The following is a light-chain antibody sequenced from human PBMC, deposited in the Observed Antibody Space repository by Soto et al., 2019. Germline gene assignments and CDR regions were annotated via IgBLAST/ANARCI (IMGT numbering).Light chain of an antibody. V-gene: IGKV1-6*01. Sequence: AIQMTQSPSSLSASVGDRVTITCRASQGIRNDLGWYQQKPGKASKLLIYAASNLQSGVPSRFSGSGSGTDFTTTISSMQPEDFAIYYCLQDHNFPLTFGPGTKVDIK. CDR1: QGIRND. CDR2: AAS. J-gene: IGKJ3*01. CDR3: LQDHNFPLT.